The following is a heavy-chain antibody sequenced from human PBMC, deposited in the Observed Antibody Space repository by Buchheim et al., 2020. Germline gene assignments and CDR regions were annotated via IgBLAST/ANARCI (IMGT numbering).Heavy chain of an antibody. CDR1: GLTFDRYA. D-gene: IGHD3-16*02. CDR3: AKPYDYVWGRYRPFFDY. CDR2: ISGRGGNT. J-gene: IGHJ4*02. Sequence: EVQLLESGGGLVQPGGSLRLSCAASGLTFDRYAMSWVRQAPGKGLEWVSAISGRGGNTYYADSVKGRFTISRDNSKNTLYLQMNSLRAEDTAVYYCAKPYDYVWGRYRPFFDYWGQGTL. V-gene: IGHV3-23*01.